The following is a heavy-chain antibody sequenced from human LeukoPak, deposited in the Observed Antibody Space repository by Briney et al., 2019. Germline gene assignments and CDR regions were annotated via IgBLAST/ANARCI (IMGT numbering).Heavy chain of an antibody. CDR3: ARIISSSPIEY. D-gene: IGHD6-13*01. CDR1: GGSFNSSTYY. CDR2: IYYSGNT. V-gene: IGHV4-39*07. Sequence: SGTLSLTCTVSGGSFNSSTYYWGWIRQPPGKGLEWIGSIYYSGNTYNNPSLKSRVTISVDTSKNQFSLKLSSVTAADTAVYYCARIISSSPIEYWGQGALVTVSS. J-gene: IGHJ4*02.